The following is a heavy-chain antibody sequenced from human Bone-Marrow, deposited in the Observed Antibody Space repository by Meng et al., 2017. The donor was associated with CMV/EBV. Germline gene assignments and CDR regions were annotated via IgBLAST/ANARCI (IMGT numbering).Heavy chain of an antibody. J-gene: IGHJ6*02. CDR3: ARGHEHYGMDG. V-gene: IGHV4-34*01. Sequence: SETLSLTCAVYGGSFSGYYWSWIRQPPGKGLEWIGEINHSGSTNYNPSLKSRVTISVDTSKNQFSLKLSSVTAADTAVYYCARGHEHYGMDGWGQGTTVTFAS. CDR1: GGSFSGYY. CDR2: INHSGST.